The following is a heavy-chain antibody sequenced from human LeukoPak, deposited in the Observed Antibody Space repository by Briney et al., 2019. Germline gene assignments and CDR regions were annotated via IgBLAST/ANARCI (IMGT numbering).Heavy chain of an antibody. CDR2: IYPGDSDT. CDR3: ARLGVVVPAAISPDYYFDY. D-gene: IGHD2-2*02. J-gene: IGHJ4*02. V-gene: IGHV5-51*01. Sequence: GESLKISCKGSGYSFTSYWIGWVRQMPGKGLEWMGIIYPGDSDTRYRPSFQGQVTISADKSISTAYLQWSSLKASDTAMYYCARLGVVVPAAISPDYYFDYWGQGTLVTVSS. CDR1: GYSFTSYW.